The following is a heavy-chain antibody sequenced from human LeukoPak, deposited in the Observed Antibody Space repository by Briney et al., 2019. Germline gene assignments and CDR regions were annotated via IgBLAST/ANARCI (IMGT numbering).Heavy chain of an antibody. CDR2: INPDGSQK. V-gene: IGHV3-7*01. Sequence: PGESLRLSCAASGFTFSSSWMNWVRQAPGKGLEWVANINPDGSQKRFVDSVMGRFTMSRDNAKNSLYLQMNSLRVEDSAVFYCAAWTDRGYNFWGQGTLVTASS. CDR1: GFTFSSSW. CDR3: AAWTDRGYNF. D-gene: IGHD5-24*01. J-gene: IGHJ4*02.